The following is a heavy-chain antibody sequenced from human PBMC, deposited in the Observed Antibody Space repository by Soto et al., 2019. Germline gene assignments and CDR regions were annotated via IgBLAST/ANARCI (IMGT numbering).Heavy chain of an antibody. CDR1: GYTFTSYY. D-gene: IGHD6-6*01. J-gene: IGHJ6*02. CDR3: AREESSAARRDYGMDV. V-gene: IGHV1-46*01. Sequence: GASVKVSCKASGYTFTSYYMHWVRQAPGQGLEWMGIINPSGGSTSYAQKFQGSVTMTRDTSTSTVYMELSSLRSEDTAVYYCAREESSAARRDYGMDVWGQGTTVTVS. CDR2: INPSGGST.